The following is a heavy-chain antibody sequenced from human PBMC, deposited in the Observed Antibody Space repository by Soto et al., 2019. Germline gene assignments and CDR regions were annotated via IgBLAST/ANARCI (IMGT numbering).Heavy chain of an antibody. D-gene: IGHD3-9*01. CDR3: ARESRGILPGPPWVWYFDL. CDR1: GGSFSGYY. Sequence: QVQLQQWGAGPLRPLETLSLTCGVSGGSFSGYYWAWIRQSPGKGLEWIGEINDRGSINYNPSLKSRVSISVDTSKNHYSLNLRSVTAADTAVYYCARESRGILPGPPWVWYFDLWGRGTLVTVSS. CDR2: INDRGSI. V-gene: IGHV4-34*01. J-gene: IGHJ2*01.